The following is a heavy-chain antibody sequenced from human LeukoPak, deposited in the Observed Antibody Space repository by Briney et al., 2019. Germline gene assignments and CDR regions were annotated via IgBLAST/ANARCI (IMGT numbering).Heavy chain of an antibody. Sequence: ASVKVSCKASGGTFSSYAITWVRQATGQGLEWMGWMNPNSGNTGYAQKFQGRVTMTRNTSISTAYMELSSLRSEDTAVYYCARRLFPEPYYDFWSGWAIDYWGQGTLVTVSS. V-gene: IGHV1-8*02. CDR1: GGTFSSYA. D-gene: IGHD3-3*01. J-gene: IGHJ4*02. CDR2: MNPNSGNT. CDR3: ARRLFPEPYYDFWSGWAIDY.